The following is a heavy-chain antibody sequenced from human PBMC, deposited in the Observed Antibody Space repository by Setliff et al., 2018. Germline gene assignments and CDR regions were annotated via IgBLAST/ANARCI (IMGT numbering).Heavy chain of an antibody. CDR3: ASLSGGELWSHYGMDV. CDR1: GYTFTSYD. J-gene: IGHJ6*02. Sequence: GASVKVSCKASGYTFTSYDINWVRQATGQGLEWMGWMNPNSGNTGYAQKFQGRVTMTRNTSISTAYMELSSLRSEDTAVYYCASLSGGELWSHYGMDVWGQGTTVTV. D-gene: IGHD5-18*01. V-gene: IGHV1-8*02. CDR2: MNPNSGNT.